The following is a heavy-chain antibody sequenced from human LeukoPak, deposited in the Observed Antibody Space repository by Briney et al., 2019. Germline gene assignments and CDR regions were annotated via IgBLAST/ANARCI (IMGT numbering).Heavy chain of an antibody. Sequence: SETLSLTCTVSGGSISSSSYYWGWIRQPPGKGLEWIGSIYYSGSTYYNPSLKSRVTISVDTSKSQFSLKLSSVTAADTAVYYCARHYDFLDANYFDYWGQGTLVTVSS. CDR2: IYYSGST. CDR1: GGSISSSSYY. V-gene: IGHV4-39*07. D-gene: IGHD3-3*01. J-gene: IGHJ4*02. CDR3: ARHYDFLDANYFDY.